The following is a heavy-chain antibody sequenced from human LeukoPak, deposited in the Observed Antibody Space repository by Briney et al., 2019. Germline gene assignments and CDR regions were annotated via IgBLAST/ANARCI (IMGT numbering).Heavy chain of an antibody. D-gene: IGHD6-6*01. CDR3: VKDQGQVYGYFDS. J-gene: IGHJ4*02. V-gene: IGHV3-30*02. CDR2: VYYDGRNK. CDR1: GITFSSYG. Sequence: GGSLRLSCVASGITFSSYGMHWVRQAPGKGLEWVAFVYYDGRNKFYAASVKGRFTISRDNSRNSLYIQMNSLRTEDSAVYYCVKDQGQVYGYFDSWGQGTLVTVSS.